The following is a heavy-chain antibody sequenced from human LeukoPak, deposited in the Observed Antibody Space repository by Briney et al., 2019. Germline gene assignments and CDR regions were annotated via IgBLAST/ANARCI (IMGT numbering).Heavy chain of an antibody. CDR1: GFTSSSYE. CDR3: AGGIAVAGKD. J-gene: IGHJ4*02. V-gene: IGHV3-48*03. D-gene: IGHD6-19*01. Sequence: PGGSLRLSCAASGFTSSSYEMNWVRQAPGKGLEWVSYISSSGITTYYADSVKGRFTISRDNAKNSLYLQMNSLRAEDTAVYYCAGGIAVAGKDWGQGTLVTVSS. CDR2: ISSSGITT.